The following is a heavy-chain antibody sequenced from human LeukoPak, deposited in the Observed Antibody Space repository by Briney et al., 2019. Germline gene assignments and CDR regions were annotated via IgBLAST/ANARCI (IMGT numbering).Heavy chain of an antibody. CDR1: GGSISSYY. Sequence: LETLSLTCTASGGSISSYYWSWIRQPPGKGLEWIGYIYYSGSTKYNPSLKSRVTISVDTSKNQFSLRLSSVTAADTAVYYCARYPFDGYNYYFDYWGQGTLVTVSS. CDR3: ARYPFDGYNYYFDY. D-gene: IGHD5-24*01. J-gene: IGHJ4*02. V-gene: IGHV4-59*01. CDR2: IYYSGST.